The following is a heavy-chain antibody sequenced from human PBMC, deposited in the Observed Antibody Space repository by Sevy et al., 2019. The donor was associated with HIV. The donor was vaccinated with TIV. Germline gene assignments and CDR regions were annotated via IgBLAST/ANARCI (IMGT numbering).Heavy chain of an antibody. CDR2: FNPNSGGT. CDR3: ARDPSRAAEGWFDP. V-gene: IGHV1-2*02. Sequence: ASVKVSCKASGYTFTDYYMYWVRQAPGQGLEWMGWFNPNSGGTNYAQKFQGRVTMTKDTSISPAYMELSRLRSDDTARYYCARDPSRAAEGWFDPWGQGTLVTVSS. J-gene: IGHJ5*02. CDR1: GYTFTDYY. D-gene: IGHD6-13*01.